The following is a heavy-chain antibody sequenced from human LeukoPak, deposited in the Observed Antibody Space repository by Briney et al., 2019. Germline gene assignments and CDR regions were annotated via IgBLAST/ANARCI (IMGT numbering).Heavy chain of an antibody. Sequence: GGSLRLSCAASGFTFSSYAIHRVRQAPGKGLEWVAVISYDGSNKYYADSVKGRFTISRDNSKNTLYLQMNSLRAEDTAVYYCARDRELFYYYYGMDVWGQGTTVTVSS. CDR3: ARDRELFYYYYGMDV. CDR1: GFTFSSYA. J-gene: IGHJ6*02. CDR2: ISYDGSNK. V-gene: IGHV3-30-3*01. D-gene: IGHD1-26*01.